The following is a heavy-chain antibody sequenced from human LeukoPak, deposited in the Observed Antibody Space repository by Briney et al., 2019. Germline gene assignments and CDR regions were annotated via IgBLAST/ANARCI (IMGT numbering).Heavy chain of an antibody. V-gene: IGHV1-8*03. J-gene: IGHJ4*02. CDR1: GYNFDRYG. D-gene: IGHD3-3*01. Sequence: ASVKVSCKGSGYNFDRYGVNWVRQAPGQGLEWMGWMNPNSGNTGYAQKFQGRVTITRNTSISTAYMELSSLRSEDTAVYYCARSLRSGSGYYTGDYWGQGTLVTVSS. CDR2: MNPNSGNT. CDR3: ARSLRSGSGYYTGDY.